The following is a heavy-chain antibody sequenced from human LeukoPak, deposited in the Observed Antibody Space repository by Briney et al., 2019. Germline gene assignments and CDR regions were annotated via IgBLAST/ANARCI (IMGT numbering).Heavy chain of an antibody. CDR2: MNPNSGNT. Sequence: ASVKVSCKASGGTFSSYAISWVRQATGQGLEWMGWMNPNSGNTGYAQKLQGRVTMTRNTSISTAYMELSSLRSEDTAVYYCARGSPQLLWFGEITMDVWGKGTTVTVSS. CDR1: GGTFSSYA. V-gene: IGHV1-8*02. J-gene: IGHJ6*04. D-gene: IGHD3-10*01. CDR3: ARGSPQLLWFGEITMDV.